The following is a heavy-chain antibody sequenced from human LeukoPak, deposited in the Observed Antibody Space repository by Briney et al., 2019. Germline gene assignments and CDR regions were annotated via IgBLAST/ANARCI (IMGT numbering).Heavy chain of an antibody. CDR1: GFPFNAYA. Sequence: PGGSLRLSCSASGFPFNAYAIHWVRQAPGKGLEYVAGISSNGDNTDFADSAKGRFIISRDNSKSTLFLQMNSLRAEDTAVYFCTRDSALLGVAFDLWGQGTVVTVSS. V-gene: IGHV3-64D*06. D-gene: IGHD2-15*01. J-gene: IGHJ3*01. CDR3: TRDSALLGVAFDL. CDR2: ISSNGDNT.